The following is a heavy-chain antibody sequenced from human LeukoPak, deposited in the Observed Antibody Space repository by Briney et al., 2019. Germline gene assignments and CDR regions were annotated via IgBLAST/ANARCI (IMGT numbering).Heavy chain of an antibody. CDR3: AREWFGESNFDY. CDR2: INSDGSST. CDR1: GFTFSSYW. Sequence: AGGSLRLSCAASGFTFSSYWMHWVRQAPGKGLVWVSRINSDGSSTSYADSVKGRFTISRDNAKNTLYLQMNSLRAEDTAVYYCAREWFGESNFDYWGQGTLVTVSS. J-gene: IGHJ4*02. V-gene: IGHV3-74*01. D-gene: IGHD3-10*01.